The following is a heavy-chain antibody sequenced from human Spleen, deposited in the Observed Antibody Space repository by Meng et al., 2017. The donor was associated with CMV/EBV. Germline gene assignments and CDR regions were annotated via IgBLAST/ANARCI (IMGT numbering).Heavy chain of an antibody. CDR2: SRNKANSYTT. D-gene: IGHD3-22*01. CDR3: ARNQLTSDYYDVD. Sequence: SGFTFSDHWLDLVRQAPGKGLEWVGRSRNKANSYTTEYAASVRGRFIISRDDSKNSLYLQMNSLKSEDTAVYYCARNQLTSDYYDVDWGQGTLVTVSS. CDR1: GFTFSDHW. V-gene: IGHV3-72*01. J-gene: IGHJ4*02.